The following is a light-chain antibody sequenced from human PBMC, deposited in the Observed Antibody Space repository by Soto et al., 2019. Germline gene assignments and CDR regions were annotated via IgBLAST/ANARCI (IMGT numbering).Light chain of an antibody. Sequence: DIRLTQFPSSLSASVGDRVTISCRASQNINTYLMWYQQKPGKAPNLLIYGASGLQNGVPSRFTGSGSWTEFTLTITGLQPEDFGTYYCQQSSVTPRSFGQGTKVEIK. V-gene: IGKV1-39*01. J-gene: IGKJ1*01. CDR3: QQSSVTPRS. CDR2: GAS. CDR1: QNINTY.